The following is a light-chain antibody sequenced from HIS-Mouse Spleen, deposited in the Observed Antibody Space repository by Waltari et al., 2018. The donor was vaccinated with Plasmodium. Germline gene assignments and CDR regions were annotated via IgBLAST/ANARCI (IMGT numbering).Light chain of an antibody. V-gene: IGKV1-5*03. CDR3: QQYNSYPYT. J-gene: IGKJ2*01. Sequence: DIQMTQSPSTLSASVGDRVTITCRASQSISSWLAWYQQKPGKAPKLMIYKASSLESGVPSRFSGSGSGTEFTLTISSLQPDDFATYYCQQYNSYPYTFGQGTKLEIK. CDR2: KAS. CDR1: QSISSW.